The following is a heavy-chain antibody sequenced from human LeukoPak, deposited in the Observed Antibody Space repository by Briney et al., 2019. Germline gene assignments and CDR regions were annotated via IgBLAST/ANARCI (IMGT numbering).Heavy chain of an antibody. J-gene: IGHJ3*02. V-gene: IGHV4-59*01. CDR1: GASISSYY. Sequence: SETLSLTCTVSGASISSYYWTWIRQPPGKGLEWIGYIYYSGSTNYNPSLKSRVTISIDTSKNQFSLKLSSVTAADTAVYYCARDTTRTTGAFDIWGQGTMVTVSS. CDR3: ARDTTRTTGAFDI. D-gene: IGHD4-17*01. CDR2: IYYSGST.